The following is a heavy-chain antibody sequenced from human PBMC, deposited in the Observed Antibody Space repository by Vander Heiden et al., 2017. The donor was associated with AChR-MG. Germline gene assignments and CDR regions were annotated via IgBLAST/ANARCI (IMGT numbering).Heavy chain of an antibody. CDR3: ARHYGAARPGWFDP. V-gene: IGHV4-39*01. CDR1: GGSISSSSYY. Sequence: QLQLQESGPGLVKPSETLSLTCTVSGGSISSSSYYWGWIRPPPGKGREWIGSSDYGGSTYYNPSLKSRVTISVDTSKNQFSLKLSSVTAADTAVYYCARHYGAARPGWFDPWGQGTLVTVSS. CDR2: SDYGGST. D-gene: IGHD6-6*01. J-gene: IGHJ5*02.